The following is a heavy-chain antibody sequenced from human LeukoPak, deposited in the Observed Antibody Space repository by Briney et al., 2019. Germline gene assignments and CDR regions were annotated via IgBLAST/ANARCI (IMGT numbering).Heavy chain of an antibody. CDR1: GGSFSGYY. J-gene: IGHJ4*02. V-gene: IGHV4-34*01. D-gene: IGHD3-10*01. Sequence: SETLSLTCAVYGGSFSGYYWSWIRQPPGKGLEWIGEINHSGSTNYNPSLKSRVTISVDTSKNQFSLKLSSVTAADTAVYYCARVNYYGSGSSDYWGQGTLVTVSS. CDR2: INHSGST. CDR3: ARVNYYGSGSSDY.